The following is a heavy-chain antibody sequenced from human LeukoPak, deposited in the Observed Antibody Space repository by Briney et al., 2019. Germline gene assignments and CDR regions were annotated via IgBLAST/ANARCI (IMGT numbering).Heavy chain of an antibody. V-gene: IGHV4-34*01. Sequence: SETLSLTCAVYGGSFSGYYWSWIRQPPGKGLEWIGEINHSGSTNYNPSLKSRVTISVDTSKNQFSLKLSSVTAADTAVYYCARGNMFRGVDLYYYGMDVWGKGTTVTVSS. CDR1: GGSFSGYY. J-gene: IGHJ6*04. CDR3: ARGNMFRGVDLYYYGMDV. D-gene: IGHD3-10*01. CDR2: INHSGST.